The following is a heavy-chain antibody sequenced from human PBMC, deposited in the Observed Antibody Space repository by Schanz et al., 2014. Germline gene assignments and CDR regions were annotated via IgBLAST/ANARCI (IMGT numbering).Heavy chain of an antibody. V-gene: IGHV3-53*04. Sequence: DVQLVDSGGGLVQPGGSLRLSCAASGFTVSNSYIHWVRQAPGKGLEWVSTIYSSGSTYYADSVRGRFTISRDNSMNTVYLQMNSLRSDDAAVYYCARQPGRITVSGVVSNWFDPWGQGTLVTVSS. J-gene: IGHJ5*02. CDR3: ARQPGRITVSGVVSNWFDP. CDR2: IYSSGST. CDR1: GFTVSNSY. D-gene: IGHD3-3*01.